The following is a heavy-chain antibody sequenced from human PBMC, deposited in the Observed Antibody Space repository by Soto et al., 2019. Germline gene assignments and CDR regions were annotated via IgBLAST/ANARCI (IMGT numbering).Heavy chain of an antibody. Sequence: QVQLVQSGAEVKKPGSSVKVSCKASGGTFSSYAISWVRQAPGQGLEWMGGIIPIFGTANYAQKFQGRVTFTADESTSTAYMELISLTSEDTAVYYCASEGIAVAGIDYWGQGTLVTVSS. D-gene: IGHD6-19*01. CDR3: ASEGIAVAGIDY. CDR2: IIPIFGTA. CDR1: GGTFSSYA. V-gene: IGHV1-69*01. J-gene: IGHJ4*02.